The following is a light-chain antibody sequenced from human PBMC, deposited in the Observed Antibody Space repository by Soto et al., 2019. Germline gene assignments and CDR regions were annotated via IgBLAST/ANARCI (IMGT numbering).Light chain of an antibody. Sequence: QSVLAQPASVSGSPGQSITLSCTGTRSDVGSYNLVSWYQQHPGKAPKLIIYEGSKRPSGVSNRFSGSKSGTTASLTISGLQAEDEADYYCCSFTGTSTYYVFGTGTKVTVL. CDR1: RSDVGSYNL. CDR3: CSFTGTSTYYV. V-gene: IGLV2-23*01. J-gene: IGLJ1*01. CDR2: EGS.